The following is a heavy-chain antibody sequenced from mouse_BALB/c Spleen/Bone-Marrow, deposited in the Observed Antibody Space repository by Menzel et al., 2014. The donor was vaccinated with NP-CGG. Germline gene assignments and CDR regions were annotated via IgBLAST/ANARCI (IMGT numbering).Heavy chain of an antibody. Sequence: VHLVESGAELVKPGASVKLSCKASGYTFTSYWMHWVKQRPGQGLEWIGGINPSNGRTNYNEKFKSKATLTVDKSSSTAYMQLSSLTSEDSAVYYCARTYFDYWGQGTTLTVSS. J-gene: IGHJ2*01. CDR2: INPSNGRT. CDR1: GYTFTSYW. V-gene: IGHV1S81*02. CDR3: ARTYFDY.